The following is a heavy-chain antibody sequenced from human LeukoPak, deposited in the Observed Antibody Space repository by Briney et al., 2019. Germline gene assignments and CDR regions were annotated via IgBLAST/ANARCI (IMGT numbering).Heavy chain of an antibody. V-gene: IGHV1-69*06. D-gene: IGHD2-2*01. CDR2: IIPIFGTA. CDR1: GGTFSSYA. CDR3: ARFTPRLTREKFDY. J-gene: IGHJ4*02. Sequence: ASVTVPCKASGGTFSSYAISWVRQAPGQGLEWMGGIIPIFGTANYAQKFQGRVTITADKSTSTAYMELRSLRSDDTAVYYCARFTPRLTREKFDYWGQGTLVTVSS.